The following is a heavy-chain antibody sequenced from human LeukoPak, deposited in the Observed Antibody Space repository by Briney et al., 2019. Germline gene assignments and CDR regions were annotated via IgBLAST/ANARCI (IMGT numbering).Heavy chain of an antibody. J-gene: IGHJ4*02. Sequence: GGSLRLSCAASGFTFSNYWMSWVRQAPGKGLEWVANIKEDGSEKYYVDSVKGRFTISRDNARNSLYLQMNSLRAEDTAVYYCPSGRQLGYWGQGTLVTVSS. CDR3: PSGRQLGY. CDR1: GFTFSNYW. CDR2: IKEDGSEK. V-gene: IGHV3-7*01. D-gene: IGHD6-13*01.